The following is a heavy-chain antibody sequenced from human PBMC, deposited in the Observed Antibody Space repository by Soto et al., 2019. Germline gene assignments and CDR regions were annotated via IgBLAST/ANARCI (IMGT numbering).Heavy chain of an antibody. CDR2: ISGGGGTT. Sequence: GGSLILSCAASEFNFSSYAMSWVRQAPGKGLEWVSGISGGGGTTNYADSVKGRFTISRDNSKNTLYLQMNSLRAEDTAVYYCAKHIAGSGSTDAFDIWGQGTMVTVSS. CDR3: AKHIAGSGSTDAFDI. V-gene: IGHV3-23*01. CDR1: EFNFSSYA. J-gene: IGHJ3*02. D-gene: IGHD3-10*01.